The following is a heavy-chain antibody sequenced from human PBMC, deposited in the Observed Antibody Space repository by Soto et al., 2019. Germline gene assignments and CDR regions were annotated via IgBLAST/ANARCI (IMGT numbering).Heavy chain of an antibody. CDR2: INPSGGST. CDR1: GYTFTSYY. J-gene: IGHJ1*01. V-gene: IGHV1-46*01. CDR3: AREGLNDLYSSSSWYFQH. Sequence: GASVKVSCKASGYTFTSYYMHWVRQAPEQGLEWMGIINPSGGSTSYAQKFQGRVTMTRDTSTSTVYMELSSLRSEDTAVYYCAREGLNDLYSSSSWYFQHWGQGTLVTVSS. D-gene: IGHD6-6*01.